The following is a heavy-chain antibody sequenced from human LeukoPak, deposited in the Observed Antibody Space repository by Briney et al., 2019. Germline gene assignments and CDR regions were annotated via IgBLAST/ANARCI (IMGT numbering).Heavy chain of an antibody. D-gene: IGHD3-3*01. Sequence: PGGSLRLSCAASGFTFDDYAMHWVRQAPGKGLEWVSGVSWNSGSIGYADSVKGRFTISRDNAKNSLYLQMNSLRAEDMALYYCAKGQGYDFWSAEIAFDIWGQGTMVTVSS. J-gene: IGHJ3*02. CDR3: AKGQGYDFWSAEIAFDI. CDR1: GFTFDDYA. CDR2: VSWNSGSI. V-gene: IGHV3-9*03.